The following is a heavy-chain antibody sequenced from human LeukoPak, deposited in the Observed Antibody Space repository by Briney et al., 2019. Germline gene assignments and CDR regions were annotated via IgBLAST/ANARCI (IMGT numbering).Heavy chain of an antibody. CDR2: IKPDGSGK. J-gene: IGHJ6*02. D-gene: IGHD3-10*01. Sequence: GRSLRLSCAASGFTFSSYAMHWVRQAPEKGLEWVANIKPDGSGKYYVDSVKGRFTISRDNAKNSLYLQMNNLRAEDTAVYYCAKDELLWFGEFLSYSYGMDVWGQGTMVTVSS. CDR1: GFTFSSYA. CDR3: AKDELLWFGEFLSYSYGMDV. V-gene: IGHV3-7*03.